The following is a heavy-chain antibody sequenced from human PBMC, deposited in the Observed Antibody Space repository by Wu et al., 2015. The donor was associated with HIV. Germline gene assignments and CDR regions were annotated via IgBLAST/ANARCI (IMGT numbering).Heavy chain of an antibody. D-gene: IGHD3-16*01. Sequence: QVQLVQSGAEVKKPGSSVKVSCKSSGGTFSRYAISWVRQAPGQGLEWMGLIFPMIDSAEYAQKFQDRVRITTDRSTSTAYMELNSLRSEDTAIYYCATSLEVSGFDYWGQGSLVTVSS. CDR3: ATSLEVSGFDY. CDR1: GGTFSRYA. V-gene: IGHV1-69*05. CDR2: IFPMIDSA. J-gene: IGHJ4*02.